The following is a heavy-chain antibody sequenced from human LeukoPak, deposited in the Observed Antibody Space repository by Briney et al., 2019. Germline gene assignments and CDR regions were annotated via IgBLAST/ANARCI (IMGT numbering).Heavy chain of an antibody. Sequence: PGGSLILSCAASGFTFSSYAMTWVRQAPGKGLEWGSGISGSGGSTYYTDSVKGRFTISRDNSKNTLHLQMNSLRAEDTAVYYCAKDLIDYDILTGYYEKYYYYGMDVWGQGTTVTVSS. J-gene: IGHJ6*02. D-gene: IGHD3-9*01. CDR3: AKDLIDYDILTGYYEKYYYYGMDV. V-gene: IGHV3-23*01. CDR2: ISGSGGST. CDR1: GFTFSSYA.